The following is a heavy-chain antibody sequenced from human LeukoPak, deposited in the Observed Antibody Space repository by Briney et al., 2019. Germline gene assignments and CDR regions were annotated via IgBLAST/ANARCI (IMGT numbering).Heavy chain of an antibody. J-gene: IGHJ4*02. Sequence: SETLSLTCSVSGGSISSSSHFWVWIRQPPGKGLEWIGSIYYSGNTYYNPSLKSRVTMSIDTSENHFSLKVTSVTAADTAIYYCARHESIVVVESATAFDYWGQGTLVTVSS. CDR1: GGSISSSSHF. CDR3: ARHESIVVVESATAFDY. D-gene: IGHD2-15*01. V-gene: IGHV4-39*01. CDR2: IYYSGNT.